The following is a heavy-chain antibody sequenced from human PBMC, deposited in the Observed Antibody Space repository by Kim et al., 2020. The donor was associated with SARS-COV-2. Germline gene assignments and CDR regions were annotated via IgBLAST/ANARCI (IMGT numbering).Heavy chain of an antibody. V-gene: IGHV3-33*01. CDR2: IWYDGSNK. Sequence: GGSLRLSCAASGFTFSSYGMHWVRQAPGKGLEWVAVIWYDGSNKYYADSVKGRFTISRDNSKNTLYLQMNSLRAEDTAVYYCAREAKRIVGAPAYWGQGTLVTVSS. D-gene: IGHD1-26*01. CDR1: GFTFSSYG. CDR3: AREAKRIVGAPAY. J-gene: IGHJ4*02.